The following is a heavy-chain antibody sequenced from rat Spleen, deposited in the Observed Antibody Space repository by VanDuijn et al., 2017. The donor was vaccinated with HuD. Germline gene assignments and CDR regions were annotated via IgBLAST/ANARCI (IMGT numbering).Heavy chain of an antibody. CDR2: ISYDGSST. V-gene: IGHV5-29*01. CDR1: GFTFSNYG. CDR3: ASQPRYYFDY. Sequence: EVQLVESGGGLVQPGRSLKLSCAASGFTFSNYGMAWVRQAPTKGLEWVATISYDGSSTYYRDSVKGRFTISRDNAKSTLYLQMDSLRSEDTATYYCASQPRYYFDYWGQGVMVTVSS. J-gene: IGHJ2*01.